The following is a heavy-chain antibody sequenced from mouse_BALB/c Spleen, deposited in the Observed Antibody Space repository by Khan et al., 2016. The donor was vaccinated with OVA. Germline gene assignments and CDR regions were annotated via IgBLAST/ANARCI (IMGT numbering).Heavy chain of an antibody. V-gene: IGHV3-8*02. CDR2: MIFSGNT. CDR1: GDSITSGY. J-gene: IGHJ3*01. Sequence: EVQLQESGPSLVKPSQTLSLTCSVTGDSITSGYWSWVRKFPGNKLEYMGYMIFSGNTYYNPSLKSRISITRHTSKNQYYLQLNSVTTEDTAAYYCARSTYRYAFAYWGQGTLVTVSA. CDR3: ARSTYRYAFAY. D-gene: IGHD2-14*01.